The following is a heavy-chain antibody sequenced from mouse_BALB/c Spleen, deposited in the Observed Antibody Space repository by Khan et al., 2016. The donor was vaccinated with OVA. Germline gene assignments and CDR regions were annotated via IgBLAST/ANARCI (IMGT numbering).Heavy chain of an antibody. J-gene: IGHJ2*01. V-gene: IGHV3-2*02. CDR2: KSYSGST. Sequence: EVQLVESGPGLVKPSQSLSLTCTVTGYSITSGYGWNWIRQFPGNKLEWMGYKSYSGSTNYNPSLKSRIPITRDTSKNQFFLQLNSVTTEDTATYYCARTARIKYWGQGTTLTVSS. CDR1: GYSITSGYG. D-gene: IGHD1-2*01. CDR3: ARTARIKY.